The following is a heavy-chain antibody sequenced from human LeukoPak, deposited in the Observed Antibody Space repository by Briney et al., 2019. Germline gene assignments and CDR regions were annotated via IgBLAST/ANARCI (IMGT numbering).Heavy chain of an antibody. J-gene: IGHJ6*02. CDR2: ISSSSSYI. CDR3: ARDGFWSGYYNYYGMDV. Sequence: GGSLRLSCAASGFTFSSYSMNWVRQAPGKGREWVSSISSSSSYIYYADSVKGRFTISRDNAKNSLYLQMNSLRAEGTAVYYCARDGFWSGYYNYYGMDVWGQGTTVTVSS. D-gene: IGHD3-3*01. V-gene: IGHV3-21*01. CDR1: GFTFSSYS.